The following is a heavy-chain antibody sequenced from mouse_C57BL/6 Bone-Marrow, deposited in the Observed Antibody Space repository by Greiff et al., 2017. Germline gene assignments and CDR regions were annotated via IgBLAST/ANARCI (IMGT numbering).Heavy chain of an antibody. D-gene: IGHD2-4*01. V-gene: IGHV10-3*01. CDR2: IRNKSSNYAT. J-gene: IGHJ2*01. CDR1: GFTFNTYA. CDR3: VRGDDYYFDY. Sequence: EVQGVESGGGLVQPKGSLKLSCAASGFTFNTYAMHWVRQAPGKGLEWVARIRNKSSNYATYYADSVKDRFTISRDDSQSMLYLQMNNLKTEDTAMYYCVRGDDYYFDYWGQGTTLTVSS.